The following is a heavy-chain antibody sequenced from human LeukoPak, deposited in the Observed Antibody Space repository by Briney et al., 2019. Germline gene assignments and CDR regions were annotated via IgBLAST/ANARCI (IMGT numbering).Heavy chain of an antibody. CDR3: ATNTMFRGIHAFDI. V-gene: IGHV5-51*01. Sequence: PGESLKISCQGSGYIFTSYWIGWVRQLPGKGLEWMGIIYPGDSDTRYSPSFQGQVTISADKSISTAYLQWSSLKASDSAMYYCATNTMFRGIHAFDIWGQGTMVTVSS. J-gene: IGHJ3*02. CDR1: GYIFTSYW. CDR2: IYPGDSDT. D-gene: IGHD3-10*01.